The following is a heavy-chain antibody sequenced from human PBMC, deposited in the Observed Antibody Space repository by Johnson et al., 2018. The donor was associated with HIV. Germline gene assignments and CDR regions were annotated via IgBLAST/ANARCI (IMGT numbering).Heavy chain of an antibody. CDR2: ISYAGRNR. CDR3: ARVRTIFGVVPSLLGAFDI. V-gene: IGHV3-30*04. CDR1: GFTFSSYA. J-gene: IGHJ3*02. Sequence: QVQLVESGGGVVQPGRSLRLSCVVSGFTFSSYAMHWVRQAPGKGLEWVALISYAGRNRYYVDSVMGRFTISRDNAENSVYLQMNSLRAEDTALYYCARVRTIFGVVPSLLGAFDIWGQGTMVTVSS. D-gene: IGHD3-3*01.